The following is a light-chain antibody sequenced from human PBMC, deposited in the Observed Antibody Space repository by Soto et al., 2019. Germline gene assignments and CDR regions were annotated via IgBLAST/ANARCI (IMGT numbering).Light chain of an antibody. CDR2: RAS. V-gene: IGKV3-20*01. Sequence: EIVLTQSPGTLSLSPGETATLSCRASQSVARDLSWYQQKPGQAPRLLISRASTGATGIPDRFSGSGSGTDFTLIINRLEPEDSAVYYCQQHTISMYTFGQGTKLEIK. CDR3: QQHTISMYT. J-gene: IGKJ2*01. CDR1: QSVARD.